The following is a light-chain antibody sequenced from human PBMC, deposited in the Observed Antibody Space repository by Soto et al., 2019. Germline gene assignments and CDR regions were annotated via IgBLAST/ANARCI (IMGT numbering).Light chain of an antibody. J-gene: IGKJ5*01. V-gene: IGKV3-20*01. CDR1: QSVSSSY. Sequence: VLTQSPGTLSLSPGESATLSCRDSQSVSSSYLAWYQQKTGQAPRLLIYGESSRATGIPDRLSGSGSGTDLNLTISRLEPEDFAVYYCQQYGSSPITFGQGARLEIK. CDR2: GES. CDR3: QQYGSSPIT.